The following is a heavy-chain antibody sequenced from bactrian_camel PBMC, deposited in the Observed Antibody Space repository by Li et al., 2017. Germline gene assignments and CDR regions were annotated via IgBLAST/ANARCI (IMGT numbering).Heavy chain of an antibody. J-gene: IGHJ6*01. CDR3: AARVFSQCRWSISGLISVFSY. V-gene: IGHV3S63*01. Sequence: HVQLVESGGGSVQAGGSLKLVCGGSTLTYDGNCMGWFRQASGKEREGVAGIRSDGRTACADSVKGRFTISEDDDKNTLYLQMNSLKPEDTAMYYCAARVFSQCRWSISGLISVFSYWGQGTQVTVS. D-gene: IGHD1*01. CDR2: IRSDGRT. CDR1: TLTYDGNC.